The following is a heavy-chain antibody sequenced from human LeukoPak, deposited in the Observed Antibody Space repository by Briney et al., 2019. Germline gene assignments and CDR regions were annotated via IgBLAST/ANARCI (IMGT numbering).Heavy chain of an antibody. J-gene: IGHJ4*02. CDR1: GFTFSSYG. V-gene: IGHV3-30*03. CDR3: ARGPSAYPKCFDY. D-gene: IGHD5-12*01. CDR2: ISYDGSNK. Sequence: PGRSLRLSCAASGFTFSSYGMHWVRQAPGKGLEWVAVISYDGSNKYYADSVKGRFTISRGNSKNTLYLQMNSLRAEDTAVYYCARGPSAYPKCFDYWGQGTLVTVSS.